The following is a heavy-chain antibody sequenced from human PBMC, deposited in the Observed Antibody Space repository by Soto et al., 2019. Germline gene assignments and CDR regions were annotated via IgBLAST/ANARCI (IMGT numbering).Heavy chain of an antibody. CDR1: GFTFSLYS. CDR2: ISRSSTGI. Sequence: EVQLVESGGGLVQPGGSLRLSCAASGFTFSLYSMSWVRQAPGKGLEWVSYISRSSTGIHYADSVKGRFTISRDDATNSMHLLMHSLRDGDTAVYYCARAVTSGLDVWGQGTTVSISS. D-gene: IGHD3-10*01. J-gene: IGHJ6*02. V-gene: IGHV3-48*02. CDR3: ARAVTSGLDV.